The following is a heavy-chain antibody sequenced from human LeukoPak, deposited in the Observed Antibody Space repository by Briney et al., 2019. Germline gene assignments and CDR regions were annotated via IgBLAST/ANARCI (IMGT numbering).Heavy chain of an antibody. D-gene: IGHD2-2*01. CDR1: GGSFSGYY. J-gene: IGHJ3*01. CDR3: ARGLSVVVPAADHDAFDL. CDR2: INHSGST. V-gene: IGHV4-34*01. Sequence: SSETLSLTCAVYGGSFSGYYWSWIRQPPGKGLEWIGEINHSGSTNYNPSLKSRVTISVDTSKNQFSLKLSSVTAADTAVYYCARGLSVVVPAADHDAFDLWGQGTMVTVSS.